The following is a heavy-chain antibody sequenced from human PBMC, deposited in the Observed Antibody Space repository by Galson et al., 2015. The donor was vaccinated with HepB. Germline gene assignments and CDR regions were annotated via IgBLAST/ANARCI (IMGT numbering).Heavy chain of an antibody. J-gene: IGHJ4*02. CDR3: ARGGRVGYGGNLYYFDY. Sequence: SVKVSCKASGYTFTSFYMHWVRQAPGQGLEWMTIINPSGGTTNYAQKFQGRVTMTRDTSTSTVYMALSSLRSEDTAVYYCARGGRVGYGGNLYYFDYWGQGTLVTVSS. CDR2: INPSGGTT. D-gene: IGHD4-23*01. V-gene: IGHV1-46*01. CDR1: GYTFTSFY.